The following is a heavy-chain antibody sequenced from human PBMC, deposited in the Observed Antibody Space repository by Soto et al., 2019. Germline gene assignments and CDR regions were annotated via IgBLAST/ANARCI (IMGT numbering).Heavy chain of an antibody. J-gene: IGHJ6*02. CDR2: ISGSGGAA. V-gene: IGHV3-23*01. Sequence: GGSLRLSCAASGFTFSSYAMSWVRQAPGKGLEWVSAISGSGGAAYYADSVKGRFTISRDNSKNTLYLQMDGLRADDTARYYCAKDQNYDWNYPFWGQGTTGTVAS. CDR3: AKDQNYDWNYPF. D-gene: IGHD1-7*01. CDR1: GFTFSSYA.